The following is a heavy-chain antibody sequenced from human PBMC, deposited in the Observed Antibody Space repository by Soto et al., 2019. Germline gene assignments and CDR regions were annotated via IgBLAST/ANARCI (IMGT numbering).Heavy chain of an antibody. Sequence: VLLLEFGGGLVQPGGSLRLSCAASGFTFSNYAMTWIRQAPGKGLEWVSTIIGSGATVYYADSVKGRFTISRDNSKNTFYLQMNSLGAEDTAVYYCAKDCAITICSNWLDPWGQGTLVTVSP. J-gene: IGHJ5*02. CDR1: GFTFSNYA. V-gene: IGHV3-23*01. CDR3: AKDCAITICSNWLDP. D-gene: IGHD1-20*01. CDR2: IIGSGATV.